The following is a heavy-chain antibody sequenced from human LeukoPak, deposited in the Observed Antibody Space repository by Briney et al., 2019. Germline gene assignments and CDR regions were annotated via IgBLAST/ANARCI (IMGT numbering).Heavy chain of an antibody. V-gene: IGHV4-39*01. CDR2: IYYSGST. CDR3: ARRPNYGDYDGGFDY. Sequence: PSETLSLTCTVSGGSISSSSYYWGWIRQPPGKGLEWIGSIYYSGSTYYNPSLKSRVTIFVDTSKNQFSLKLSSVTAADTAVYYCARRPNYGDYDGGFDYWGQGTLVTVSS. D-gene: IGHD4-17*01. CDR1: GGSISSSSYY. J-gene: IGHJ4*02.